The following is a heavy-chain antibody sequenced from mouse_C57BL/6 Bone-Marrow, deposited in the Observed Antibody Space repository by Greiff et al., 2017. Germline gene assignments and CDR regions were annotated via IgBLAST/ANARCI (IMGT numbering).Heavy chain of an antibody. CDR2: IHPNSGST. V-gene: IGHV1-64*01. D-gene: IGHD2-3*01. J-gene: IGHJ3*01. Sequence: VQLQQPGAELVKPGASVKLSCKASGYTFTSYWMHWVKQRPGQGLEWIGMIHPNSGSTNYNEKFKSKATLTVDKSSSTAYMQLSSLTSADSAVYYCATPSGYYVAWIAYWGQGTLVTVSA. CDR3: ATPSGYYVAWIAY. CDR1: GYTFTSYW.